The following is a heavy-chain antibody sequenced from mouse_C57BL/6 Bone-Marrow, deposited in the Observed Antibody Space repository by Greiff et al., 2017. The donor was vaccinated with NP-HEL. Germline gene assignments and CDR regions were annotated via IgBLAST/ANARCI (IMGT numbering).Heavy chain of an antibody. Sequence: EVQGVESGGGLVQPGGSLKLSCAASGFTFSDYYMYWVRQTPEKRLEWVAYISNGGGSTYYPDTVKGRFTISRDNAKNTLYLQMSRLKSEDTAMYYCARHVGGYDVGGYAMDYWGQGTSVTVSS. CDR1: GFTFSDYY. CDR2: ISNGGGST. J-gene: IGHJ4*01. V-gene: IGHV5-12*01. CDR3: ARHVGGYDVGGYAMDY. D-gene: IGHD2-2*01.